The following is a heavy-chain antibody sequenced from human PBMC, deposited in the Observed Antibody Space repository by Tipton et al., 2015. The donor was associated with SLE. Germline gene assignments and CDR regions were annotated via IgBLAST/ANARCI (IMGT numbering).Heavy chain of an antibody. V-gene: IGHV4-59*12. CDR1: GGSLSSYH. J-gene: IGHJ6*02. CDR2: IYYSGNT. CDR3: AREGDSSANFYYYGVNV. D-gene: IGHD2-21*01. Sequence: GLVKPSETLYLTCTVSGGSLSSYHWSWIRQPPGKGLEWVGYIYYSGNTYYSPSLKSRVTMSIDTSKNQFSLKLASVTAADTAVYYCAREGDSSANFYYYGVNVWGQGTTVTVSS.